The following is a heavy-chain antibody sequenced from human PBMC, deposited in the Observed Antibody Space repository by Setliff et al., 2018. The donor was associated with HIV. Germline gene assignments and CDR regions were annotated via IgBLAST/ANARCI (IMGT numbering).Heavy chain of an antibody. J-gene: IGHJ4*02. D-gene: IGHD2-15*01. V-gene: IGHV3-23*01. Sequence: GGSLRLSCATSGFSFRNFAMNWVRQAPGKGLEWVSSVIRGGHNTFYADSVKGRFTISRDNSKDTLYLQMSGLTAEDTAIYYCAKTLVVVASPLDFWGQGTLVTVSS. CDR1: GFSFRNFA. CDR2: VIRGGHNT. CDR3: AKTLVVVASPLDF.